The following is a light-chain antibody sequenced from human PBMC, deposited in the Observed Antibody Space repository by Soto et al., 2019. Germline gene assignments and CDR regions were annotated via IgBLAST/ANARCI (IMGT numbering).Light chain of an antibody. J-gene: IGKJ1*01. V-gene: IGKV3-15*01. Sequence: EIVMTHSPGTLSVSPWERATVSCRASQSVGSKLAWFQQKPGQAPKRLIYGASTRAIGTPARFSGSGSGTEFTLTISSLQSEDFAVYYCQQYHNWWTFGQGTKVDI. CDR2: GAS. CDR3: QQYHNWWT. CDR1: QSVGSK.